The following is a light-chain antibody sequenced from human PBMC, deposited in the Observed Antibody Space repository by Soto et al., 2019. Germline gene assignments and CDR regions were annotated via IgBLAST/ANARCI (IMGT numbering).Light chain of an antibody. CDR1: SSNIGSNT. CDR2: SNN. Sequence: QSVLTQPPSASGTPGQRVIISCSGSSSNIGSNTVNWYQHLPGTAPRVLIYSNNQRPSGVPDRFSGSKSGTSASLAISGLQSEDEADYYCAAWDDSLNGPGFGGGTKVTVL. J-gene: IGLJ3*02. CDR3: AAWDDSLNGPG. V-gene: IGLV1-44*01.